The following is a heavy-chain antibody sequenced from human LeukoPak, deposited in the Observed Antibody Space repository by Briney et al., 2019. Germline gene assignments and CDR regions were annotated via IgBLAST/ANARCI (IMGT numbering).Heavy chain of an antibody. Sequence: GASVKVSCKASGYTFTSYYMHWVRQAPGQGLEWMGIINPSGGSTSYAQKFQGRVTMTRDTSTSTVYMELSSLRSEDTAVYYCARDSPGLPLRYFDCNWGQGTLVTVSS. D-gene: IGHD3-9*01. CDR3: ARDSPGLPLRYFDCN. CDR1: GYTFTSYY. CDR2: INPSGGST. V-gene: IGHV1-46*01. J-gene: IGHJ4*02.